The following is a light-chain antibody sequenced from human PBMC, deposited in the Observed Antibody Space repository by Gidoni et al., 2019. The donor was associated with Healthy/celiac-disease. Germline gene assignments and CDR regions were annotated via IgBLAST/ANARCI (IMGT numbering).Light chain of an antibody. J-gene: IGKJ4*02. CDR1: QSIRSY. Sequence: DIQMTQSPSSLPASVGDRVTIPCRASQSIRSYLNWYQQKPGKAPKLLIYAASSLQSGVPARFSGSGSGTDFTLTISSLEPEDVAVYYCQQSYSTLRTFGGGTKVEIK. V-gene: IGKV1-39*01. CDR3: QQSYSTLRT. CDR2: AAS.